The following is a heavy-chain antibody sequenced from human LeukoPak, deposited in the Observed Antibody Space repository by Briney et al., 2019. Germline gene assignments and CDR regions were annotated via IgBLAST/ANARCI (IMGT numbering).Heavy chain of an antibody. CDR3: ARGFGESEYYYYGMHV. D-gene: IGHD3-10*01. CDR2: NYYAGGT. V-gene: IGHV4-39*01. CDR1: GGSISSSSYY. J-gene: IGHJ6*02. Sequence: SETLSLTCTVSGGSISSSSYYWGWIRQPPGRGLDWIGTNYYAGGTYYNPSLKSRVTISVDTSKNQFSLRLSSVTAADTAVYYCARGFGESEYYYYGMHVWGQGTTVTVSS.